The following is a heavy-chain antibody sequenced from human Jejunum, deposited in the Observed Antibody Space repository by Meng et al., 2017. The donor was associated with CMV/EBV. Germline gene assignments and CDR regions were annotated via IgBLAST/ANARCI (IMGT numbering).Heavy chain of an antibody. Sequence: TVSGGSISSGGYYGSWSRQPAGKGLEWSGRLYTSGSTTYNHSLKSRVTISVDSSKNQFSLRLSSVTAADTAVYYCARDLGDANWFDPWGQGTLVTVSS. CDR1: GGSISSGGYY. CDR3: ARDLGDANWFDP. CDR2: LYTSGST. V-gene: IGHV4-61*02. J-gene: IGHJ5*02. D-gene: IGHD4-17*01.